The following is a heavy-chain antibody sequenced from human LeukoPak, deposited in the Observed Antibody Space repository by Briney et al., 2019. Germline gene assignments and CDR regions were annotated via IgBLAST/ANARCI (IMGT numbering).Heavy chain of an antibody. J-gene: IGHJ4*02. V-gene: IGHV1-18*04. D-gene: IGHD4-17*01. Sequence: ASVKVSCKASGYTFTGYYMHWVRQAPGQGLEWMGWISAYNGNTNYAQKLQGRVTMTTDTSTSTAYMELRSLRSDDTAVYYCARADGDYGSYFDYWGQGTLVTVSS. CDR1: GYTFTGYY. CDR3: ARADGDYGSYFDY. CDR2: ISAYNGNT.